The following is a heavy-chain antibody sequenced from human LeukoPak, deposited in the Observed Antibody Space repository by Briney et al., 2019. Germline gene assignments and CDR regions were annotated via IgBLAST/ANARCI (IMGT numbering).Heavy chain of an antibody. J-gene: IGHJ4*02. Sequence: PSETLSLTCAVYGGSFSGYYWSWIRQPPGKGLEWIGEINHSGSTNYNPSLKSRVTISVDTSKNQFSLKLSSVTAADTAVYYCATRGYDFWTSFAYWGQGTLVTVSS. D-gene: IGHD3-3*01. CDR2: INHSGST. V-gene: IGHV4-34*01. CDR3: ATRGYDFWTSFAY. CDR1: GGSFSGYY.